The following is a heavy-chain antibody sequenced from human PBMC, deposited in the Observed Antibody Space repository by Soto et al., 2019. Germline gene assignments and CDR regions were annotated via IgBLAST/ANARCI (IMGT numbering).Heavy chain of an antibody. V-gene: IGHV3-30*18. D-gene: IGHD6-19*01. Sequence: GSLRLSCAASGFTFSSYGMHWVRQAPGKGLEWVAVISYDGSNKYYADSVKGRFTISRDNSKNTLYLQMNSLRAEDTAVYYCANPPQWPVGWGLWGKRTMVNVSS. J-gene: IGHJ4*02. CDR1: GFTFSSYG. CDR3: ANPPQWPVGWGL. CDR2: ISYDGSNK.